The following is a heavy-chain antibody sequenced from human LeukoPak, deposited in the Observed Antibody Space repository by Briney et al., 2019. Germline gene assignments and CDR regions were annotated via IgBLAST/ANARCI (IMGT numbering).Heavy chain of an antibody. CDR3: ATVFGDYDSSGYYGWGAFDI. V-gene: IGHV3-23*01. Sequence: GGSLRLSCAASGFTFSSYGMSWVRQAPGKGLEWVSYISSSGSTIYYADSVKGRFTISRDNSKNTLYLQMNSLRAEDTAVYYCATVFGDYDSSGYYGWGAFDIWGQGTMVTVSS. D-gene: IGHD3-22*01. CDR1: GFTFSSYG. CDR2: ISSSGSTI. J-gene: IGHJ3*02.